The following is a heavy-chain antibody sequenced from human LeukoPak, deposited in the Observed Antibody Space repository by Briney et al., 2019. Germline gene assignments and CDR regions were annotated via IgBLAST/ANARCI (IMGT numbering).Heavy chain of an antibody. D-gene: IGHD6-19*01. V-gene: IGHV3-23*01. CDR3: ARDTTVAGTSDY. CDR2: ISGSGDST. CDR1: GFTFSNYA. Sequence: GGSLRLSCAASGFTFSNYAVTWVRQAPGKGLEWVSAISGSGDSTFYADSVKGRFTISRDNAKNSLYLQMNSLRAEDTAVYYCARDTTVAGTSDYWGQGTLVTVSS. J-gene: IGHJ4*02.